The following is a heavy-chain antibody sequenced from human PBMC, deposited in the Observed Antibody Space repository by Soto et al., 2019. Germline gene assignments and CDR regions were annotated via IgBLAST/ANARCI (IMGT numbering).Heavy chain of an antibody. CDR3: VRRGIGDLHGLVDV. V-gene: IGHV4-59*08. D-gene: IGHD3-10*01. CDR1: SGPSRSHN. J-gene: IGHJ6*02. Sequence: QVQLQQSGPGLVKPSETLSLTCTVSSGPSRSHNWGWIRQPPGGGLEWIGYIYHTGDTSYNPSLSXXAXXAAATSTNHISLTLRSVTAADTAVYYCVRRGIGDLHGLVDVWGQGTRVSVSS. CDR2: IYHTGDT.